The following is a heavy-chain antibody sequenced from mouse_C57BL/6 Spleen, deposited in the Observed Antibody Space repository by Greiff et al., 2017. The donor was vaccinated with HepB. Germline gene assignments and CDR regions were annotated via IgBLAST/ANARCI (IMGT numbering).Heavy chain of an antibody. Sequence: EVQLQQSGPELVKPGASVKISCKASGYTFTDYYMNWVKQSHGKSLEWIGDINPNNGGTSYNQKFKGKATLTVDKSSSTAYMELRSLTSEDSAVYYCAREGGYVFAYWGQGTLVTVSA. CDR1: GYTFTDYY. CDR3: AREGGYVFAY. D-gene: IGHD2-2*01. J-gene: IGHJ3*01. CDR2: INPNNGGT. V-gene: IGHV1-26*01.